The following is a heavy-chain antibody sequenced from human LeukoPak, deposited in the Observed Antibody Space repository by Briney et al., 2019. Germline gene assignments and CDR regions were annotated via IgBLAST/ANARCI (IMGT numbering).Heavy chain of an antibody. J-gene: IGHJ1*01. D-gene: IGHD2-21*01. CDR2: IKSDGKT. Sequence: PGGSLRLSCEASVFTFSRYWMHWVRQAPGKGLVWVSRIKSDGKTNYADSVKGRFTISRDNAKNTVSLQMDSLRAEDTGVYYCARAPSEVGGYCPEYFRHWGQGTLVTVSS. CDR1: VFTFSRYW. V-gene: IGHV3-74*01. CDR3: ARAPSEVGGYCPEYFRH.